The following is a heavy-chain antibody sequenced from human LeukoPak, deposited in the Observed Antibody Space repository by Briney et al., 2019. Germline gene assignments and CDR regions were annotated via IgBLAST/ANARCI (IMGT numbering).Heavy chain of an antibody. Sequence: GGSLRLSCAASGLTLSSYWMQWVRQVPGKGLVWVSRIHRNGSLTNYAESVKGRFTISRDSAKNTLYLQMNSLRAEDTAVYYCATVGFTYWGQGTLVTVSS. D-gene: IGHD1-26*01. V-gene: IGHV3-74*01. J-gene: IGHJ4*02. CDR3: ATVGFTY. CDR1: GLTLSSYW. CDR2: IHRNGSLT.